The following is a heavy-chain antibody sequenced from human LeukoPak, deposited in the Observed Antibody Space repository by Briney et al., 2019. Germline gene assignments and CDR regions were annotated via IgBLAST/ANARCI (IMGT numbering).Heavy chain of an antibody. V-gene: IGHV3-23*01. CDR1: GFTFISYA. CDR2: ISGSGGSGSST. J-gene: IGHJ4*02. Sequence: PGGSLRLSXAASGFTFISYAMTWVRQAPGKGLEWVSSISGSGGSGSSTYYADSVKGRVTISRDNSNNTLYLQMNSLRAEDTAVYYCAKSRSSIAAALNYWGQGTLVTVSS. D-gene: IGHD6-6*01. CDR3: AKSRSSIAAALNY.